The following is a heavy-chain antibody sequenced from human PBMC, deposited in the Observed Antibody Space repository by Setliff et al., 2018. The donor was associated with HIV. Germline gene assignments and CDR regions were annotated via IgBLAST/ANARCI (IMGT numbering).Heavy chain of an antibody. CDR2: IIPISGTV. D-gene: IGHD1-26*01. Sequence: ASVKVSCKASGGTFSSYAISWVRQAPGQGLEWMGGIIPISGTVNYAQKFWGRVTITTHESTSTAYMELSSLRSEDTAVYYCATDCAVVGGTGSLDSWGQGTLVTV. V-gene: IGHV1-69*05. CDR3: ATDCAVVGGTGSLDS. CDR1: GGTFSSYA. J-gene: IGHJ4*02.